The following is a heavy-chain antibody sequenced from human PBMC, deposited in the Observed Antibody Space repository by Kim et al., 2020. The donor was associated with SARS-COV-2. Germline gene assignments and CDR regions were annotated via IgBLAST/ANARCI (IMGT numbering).Heavy chain of an antibody. V-gene: IGHV3-30*07. Sequence: NKNEAATVKGRSTTARDKSKNTLYLQMNSLRAEDTAVYYCARGTDWYFDLWGRGTLVTVSS. CDR2: NK. CDR3: ARGTDWYFDL. J-gene: IGHJ2*01. D-gene: IGHD1-1*01.